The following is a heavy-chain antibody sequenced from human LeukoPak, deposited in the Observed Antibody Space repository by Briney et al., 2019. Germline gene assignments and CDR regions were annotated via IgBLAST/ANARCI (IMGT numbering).Heavy chain of an antibody. CDR2: ISYDGSNK. CDR1: GFTFSSYG. V-gene: IGHV3-30*18. CDR3: AKAPPIVVVPAAKDY. Sequence: GSLRLSCAASGFTFSSYGMHWVRQAPGKGLEWVAVISYDGSNKYYADSVKGRFTISRDNSKNTLYLQMNSLRAEDTAVYYCAKAPPIVVVPAAKDYWGQGTLVTVSS. D-gene: IGHD2-2*01. J-gene: IGHJ4*02.